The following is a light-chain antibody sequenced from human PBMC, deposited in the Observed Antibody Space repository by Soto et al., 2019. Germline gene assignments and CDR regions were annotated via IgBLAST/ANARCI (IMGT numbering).Light chain of an antibody. CDR1: NIGTKS. CDR3: QVWERISDHNFV. Sequence: SSEQRPPASVPVSAGQTYSVTCGGDNIGTKSVHWYQQRPGQAPVLVVYDDRDRPSGIPERFSGSNSGNTDTLTISRVEAGDEVDYYCQVWERISDHNFVSGDGTEVTVL. V-gene: IGLV3-21*02. CDR2: DDR. J-gene: IGLJ1*01.